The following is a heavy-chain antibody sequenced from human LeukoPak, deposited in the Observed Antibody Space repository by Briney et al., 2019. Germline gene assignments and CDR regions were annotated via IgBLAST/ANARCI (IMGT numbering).Heavy chain of an antibody. J-gene: IGHJ4*02. D-gene: IGHD6-6*01. Sequence: PGGSLRLSCAASGFTFSSYAMSWVRQAPGKGLEWVSAISGSGGSTYYADSVKGRFTISRDNSKNTLYLQMNSLRAEDTAVYYCAKSKWYSSSSETSYWGQGTLVTVSS. V-gene: IGHV3-23*01. CDR2: ISGSGGST. CDR1: GFTFSSYA. CDR3: AKSKWYSSSSETSY.